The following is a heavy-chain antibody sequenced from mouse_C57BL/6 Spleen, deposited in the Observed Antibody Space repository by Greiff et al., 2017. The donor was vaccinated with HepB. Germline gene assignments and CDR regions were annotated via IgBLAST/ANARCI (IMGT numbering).Heavy chain of an antibody. CDR3: ARQEVLYYSNLRYYFDY. CDR2: FYPGSGSI. Sequence: QVQLQQSGAELVKPGASVKLSCKASGYTFTEYTIHWVKQRSGQGLEWIGWFYPGSGSIKYNEKFKDKATLTADKSSSTVYMELSRLTSEDSAVYFCARQEVLYYSNLRYYFDYWGQGTTLTVSS. V-gene: IGHV1-62-2*01. D-gene: IGHD2-5*01. J-gene: IGHJ2*01. CDR1: GYTFTEYT.